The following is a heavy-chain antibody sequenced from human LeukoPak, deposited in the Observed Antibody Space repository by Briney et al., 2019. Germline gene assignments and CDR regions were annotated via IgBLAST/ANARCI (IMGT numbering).Heavy chain of an antibody. J-gene: IGHJ4*02. CDR2: IYSGGST. CDR1: GFTVSSNY. CDR3: ARDRGAAAGTDYFDY. D-gene: IGHD6-13*01. V-gene: IGHV3-66*01. Sequence: PGGSLRLSCAASGFTVSSNYMSWVRQAPGKGLEWVLVIYSGGSTYYADSVKGRFTISRDNSKNTLYLQMNSLRAEDTAVYYCARDRGAAAGTDYFDYWGQGTLVTVSS.